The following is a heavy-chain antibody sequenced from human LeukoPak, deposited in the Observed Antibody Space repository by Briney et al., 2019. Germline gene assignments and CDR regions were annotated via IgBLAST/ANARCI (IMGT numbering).Heavy chain of an antibody. V-gene: IGHV1-2*02. D-gene: IGHD3-22*01. CDR2: INPNSGGT. J-gene: IGHJ3*02. CDR3: ARAPYYYDSSGPEGNDAFDI. Sequence: ASVKVSCKASGYTFTGYYMHWVRQAPGQGLEWMGWINPNSGGTNHAQKFQGRVTMTRDTSISTAYMELSRLRSDDTAVYYCARAPYYYDSSGPEGNDAFDIWGQGTMVTVSS. CDR1: GYTFTGYY.